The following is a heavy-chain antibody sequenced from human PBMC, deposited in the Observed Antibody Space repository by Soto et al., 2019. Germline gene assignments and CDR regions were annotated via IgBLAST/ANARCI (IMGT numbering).Heavy chain of an antibody. D-gene: IGHD3-22*01. Sequence: VESLTTSCKGPGYSFTIYWIVCVLQMTGKGLESLGIIYPGDSDTRYSPSFQGQVTISADKSISTAYLQWSSLKASDTAMYYCARHGPRVYYDNSDSYYYGMDVWGQGTTVTVSS. J-gene: IGHJ6*02. V-gene: IGHV5-51*01. CDR1: GYSFTIYW. CDR3: ARHGPRVYYDNSDSYYYGMDV. CDR2: IYPGDSDT.